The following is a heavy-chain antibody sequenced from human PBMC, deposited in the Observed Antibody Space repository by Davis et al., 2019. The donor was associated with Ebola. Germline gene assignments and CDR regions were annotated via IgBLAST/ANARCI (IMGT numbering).Heavy chain of an antibody. J-gene: IGHJ4*02. CDR1: GFTFSGYD. V-gene: IGHV3-23*01. Sequence: GGSLRLSCTVSGFTFSGYDFSWVRQAPGKGLEWVSLLSASGGGKYYADSVRGRFTISRDNAKNTLYLQMNSLRAEDTAVYYCVGNLAVWGQGTLVTDSS. CDR3: VGNLAV. CDR2: LSASGGGK.